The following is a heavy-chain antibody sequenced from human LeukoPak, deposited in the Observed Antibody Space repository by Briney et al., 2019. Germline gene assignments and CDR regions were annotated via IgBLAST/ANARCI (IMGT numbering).Heavy chain of an antibody. V-gene: IGHV3-30*02. CDR1: GVTFSNYG. CDR2: IRYDGSNK. CDR3: ARGGKRAVAGTRSPQYFQH. Sequence: PGGSLRLSCAASGVTFSNYGMHWVRQAPGKGLEWVAYIRYDGSNKYYADSVKGRFTISRDNSKNTLYLQMNSLRAEDTAMYYCARGGKRAVAGTRSPQYFQHWGQGTLVIVSS. J-gene: IGHJ1*01. D-gene: IGHD6-19*01.